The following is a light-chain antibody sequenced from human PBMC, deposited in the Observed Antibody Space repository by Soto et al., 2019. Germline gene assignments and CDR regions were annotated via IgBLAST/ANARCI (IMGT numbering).Light chain of an antibody. V-gene: IGKV1-5*01. Sequence: DIQMTQSPSSLSASVGDRVTVTCRASQSISIYVNWYQHRPGKAPKLLIYDASSLQSGVPSRFSGSGSGTEFTLTISSLQPDDFATYYCQQYNSYSRKFGQGTKVDIK. CDR3: QQYNSYSRK. CDR1: QSISIY. J-gene: IGKJ1*01. CDR2: DAS.